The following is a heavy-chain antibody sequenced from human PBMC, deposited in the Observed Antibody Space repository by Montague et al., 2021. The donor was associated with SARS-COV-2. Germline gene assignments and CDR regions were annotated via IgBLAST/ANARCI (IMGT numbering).Heavy chain of an antibody. Sequence: LRLSCASSGFTFSYYWMHWVRQSPGRGLEWIAEINHSGTTNFNWSLKSRVSISVDTSKNQFSLRLSSVTVADTAVYYCARWDPQIMTILGLRGKSACDYWSLGTLVTVSS. D-gene: IGHD3-16*01. CDR3: ARWDPQIMTILGLRGKSACDY. CDR2: INHSGTT. V-gene: IGHV4-34*01. CDR1: GFTFSYYW. J-gene: IGHJ4*02.